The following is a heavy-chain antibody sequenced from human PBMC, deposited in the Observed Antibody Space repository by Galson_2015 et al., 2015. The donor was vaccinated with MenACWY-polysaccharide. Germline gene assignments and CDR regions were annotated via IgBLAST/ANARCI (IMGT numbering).Heavy chain of an antibody. J-gene: IGHJ3*02. CDR3: AKDTGPGEYAYSWGTFDI. Sequence: SLRLSCAASGFTLSSYAMSWVRQAPGKGLEWVSGVSASGGSTVYTGSAKGRFTMSRDNSKRSLYLQMNSLRAEDTAVYYCAKDTGPGEYAYSWGTFDIWGRGTMVTVSS. D-gene: IGHD3-10*01. CDR1: GFTLSSYA. CDR2: VSASGGST. V-gene: IGHV3-23*01.